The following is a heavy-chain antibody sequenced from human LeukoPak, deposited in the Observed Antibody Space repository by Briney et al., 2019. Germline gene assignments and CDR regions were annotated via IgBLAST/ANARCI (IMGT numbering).Heavy chain of an antibody. CDR1: GFTFTSSA. D-gene: IGHD6-13*01. V-gene: IGHV1-58*02. CDR3: ARDYFPRYGSSWYWDAFDI. CDR2: IVVGSGNT. J-gene: IGHJ3*02. Sequence: GASVKVSCKASGFTFTSSAMQWVRQARGQRLEWIGWIVVGSGNTNYAQKFQERVTITRDMSTSTAYMELSSLRSDDTAVYYCARDYFPRYGSSWYWDAFDIWGQGTMVTVSS.